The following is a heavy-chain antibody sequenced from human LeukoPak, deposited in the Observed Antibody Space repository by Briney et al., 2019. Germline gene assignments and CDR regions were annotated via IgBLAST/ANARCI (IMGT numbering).Heavy chain of an antibody. J-gene: IGHJ4*02. CDR2: INHSGST. CDR3: ARALCGSGSRGAFDY. Sequence: SETLSLTCAVYGGSFSDYYWSWIRQPPGKGLEWIGEINHSGSTNYNPSLKSRVTISVDTSKNQFSLKLSSVTAADTAVYYCARALCGSGSRGAFDYWAREPWSPSPQ. D-gene: IGHD3-10*01. V-gene: IGHV4-34*01. CDR1: GGSFSDYY.